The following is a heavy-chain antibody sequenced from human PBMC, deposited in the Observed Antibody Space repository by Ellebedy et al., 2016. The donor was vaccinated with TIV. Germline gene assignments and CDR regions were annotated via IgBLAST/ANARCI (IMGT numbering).Heavy chain of an antibody. Sequence: AASVKVSCKASGYIFNNYGINWVRQAPGQGLEWMGWITPFNGNTNYAQNFQGRVTMTTDTSTSTAYMELWRLRYDDTALYYCASSLGIAVTGNFDSWGQGTLVTVSS. CDR1: GYIFNNYG. V-gene: IGHV1-18*01. D-gene: IGHD6-19*01. J-gene: IGHJ4*02. CDR2: ITPFNGNT. CDR3: ASSLGIAVTGNFDS.